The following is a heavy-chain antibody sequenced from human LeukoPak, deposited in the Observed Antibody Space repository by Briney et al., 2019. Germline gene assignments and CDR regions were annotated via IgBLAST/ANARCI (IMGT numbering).Heavy chain of an antibody. V-gene: IGHV1-2*02. CDR2: MNPNDGLT. J-gene: IGHJ4*02. D-gene: IGHD3-3*01. Sequence: ASVKVSCKASGGTFSSYAISWVRQAPGQGLEWMGSMNPNDGLTNYAQKFQGRVTMTRDTSISTAYMEMSRLRSDDTAVYYCARVYDRWSGYSSGYYFDYWGQGTLVTVPS. CDR3: ARVYDRWSGYSSGYYFDY. CDR1: GGTFSSYA.